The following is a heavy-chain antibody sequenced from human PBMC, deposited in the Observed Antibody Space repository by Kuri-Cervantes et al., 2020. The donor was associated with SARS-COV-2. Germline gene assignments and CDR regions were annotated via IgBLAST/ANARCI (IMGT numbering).Heavy chain of an antibody. Sequence: GGSLRLSCAASGFTFVDYAMHWVRQAPGKGLEWVSGISWNSGSIGYADSVKGRFTISRDNAKNSLNLQMDSLGAEDTAVYYCARDGRYCTSINCRGDAFDIWGQGTMVTVSS. J-gene: IGHJ3*02. CDR3: ARDGRYCTSINCRGDAFDI. CDR2: ISWNSGSI. V-gene: IGHV3-9*01. CDR1: GFTFVDYA. D-gene: IGHD2-2*01.